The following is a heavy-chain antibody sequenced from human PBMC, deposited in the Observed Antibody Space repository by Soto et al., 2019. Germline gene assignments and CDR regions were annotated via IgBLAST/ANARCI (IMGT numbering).Heavy chain of an antibody. CDR1: GDSIRSGRFS. CDR2: MYFGGSF. Sequence: PSETLSLTCGVSGDSIRSGRFSWNWIRQPPGKGLEWIGFMYFGGSFNYNPSLTSRVTLSVETSKNQFSMRVTSVTAAVTAVYYCARSYYDSTGFAVDPWGQGTLVTVSS. J-gene: IGHJ5*02. D-gene: IGHD3-22*01. CDR3: ARSYYDSTGFAVDP. V-gene: IGHV4-61*01.